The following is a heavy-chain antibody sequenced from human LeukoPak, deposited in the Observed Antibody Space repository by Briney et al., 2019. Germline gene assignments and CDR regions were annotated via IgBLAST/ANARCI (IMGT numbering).Heavy chain of an antibody. V-gene: IGHV4-61*05. CDR3: ARGASSPGIAVAGSFFDY. J-gene: IGHJ4*02. D-gene: IGHD6-19*01. Sequence: PSETLSLTCTVSGGSMSSSSYSWGWIRQPPGKGLEWIGYIYYSGSTNYNPSLKSRVTISVDTSKNQFSLKLSSVTAADTAVYYCARGASSPGIAVAGSFFDYWGQGTLVTVSS. CDR2: IYYSGST. CDR1: GGSMSSSSYS.